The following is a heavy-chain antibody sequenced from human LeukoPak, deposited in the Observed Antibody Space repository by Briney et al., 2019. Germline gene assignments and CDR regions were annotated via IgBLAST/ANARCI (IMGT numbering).Heavy chain of an antibody. Sequence: GGSLRLSCAASGFTFNNYWMTWVRQAPGKGLEWVASTNHDGSDIYYVDSVKARFTISRDNTKNSLFLQMNSLRAEDTAVYYCASVESLGYWGQGTLAIVSS. V-gene: IGHV3-7*01. CDR2: TNHDGSDI. CDR3: ASVESLGY. J-gene: IGHJ4*02. CDR1: GFTFNNYW.